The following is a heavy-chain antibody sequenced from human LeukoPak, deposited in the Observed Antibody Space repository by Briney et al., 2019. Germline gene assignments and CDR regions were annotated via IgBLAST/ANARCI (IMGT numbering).Heavy chain of an antibody. V-gene: IGHV3-7*01. CDR3: ATIYLDY. J-gene: IGHJ4*02. CDR1: GFSFGTYT. Sequence: PGGSLRLSCAASGFSFGTYTVSWARQAPGKGLEHVASISQDGSGKYYVDSVKGRFTISRDNAKKSLYLQMNSLRAEDTAVYYCATIYLDYWGQGTLVTVSS. CDR2: ISQDGSGK.